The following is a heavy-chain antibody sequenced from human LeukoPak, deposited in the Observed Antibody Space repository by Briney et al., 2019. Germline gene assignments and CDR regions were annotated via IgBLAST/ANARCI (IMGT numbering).Heavy chain of an antibody. CDR2: IYTSGST. J-gene: IGHJ3*02. CDR1: GGSISSGSYY. D-gene: IGHD6-13*01. Sequence: SETLSLTCTVSGGSISSGSYYWSWIRQPAGKGLEWIGRIYTSGSTNYNPSLKSRVTISVDTSKNQFSLKLSSVTAADTAVYYCAGSSEQQLVNAFDIWGQGTMVTVSS. CDR3: AGSSEQQLVNAFDI. V-gene: IGHV4-61*02.